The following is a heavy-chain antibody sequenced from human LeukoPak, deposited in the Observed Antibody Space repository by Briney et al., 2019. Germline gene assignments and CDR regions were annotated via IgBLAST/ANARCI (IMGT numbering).Heavy chain of an antibody. Sequence: GGSLRLSCAASGFTFSSYAMHWVRQAPGKGLEYVSGISSNGDSTYYADSVKGRFTISRDNSRNTLYLQMGGLRADDMAVYYCARAGYCSSANCYAGTYFDYWGQGTLVTVSS. J-gene: IGHJ4*02. CDR1: GFTFSSYA. CDR2: ISSNGDST. CDR3: ARAGYCSSANCYAGTYFDY. V-gene: IGHV3-64*02. D-gene: IGHD2-2*01.